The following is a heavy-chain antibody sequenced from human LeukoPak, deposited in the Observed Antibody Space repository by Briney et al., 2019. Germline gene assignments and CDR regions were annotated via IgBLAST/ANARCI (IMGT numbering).Heavy chain of an antibody. CDR1: GFTFRSYW. CDR3: ARGRSGGIGGYYLDY. D-gene: IGHD2-15*01. V-gene: IGHV3-7*01. CDR2: IKQDGSDK. J-gene: IGHJ4*02. Sequence: GGTLRLSCAASGFTFRSYWMSWVRQAPGKGLEWVANIKQDGSDKYYVDSVKCRFTISRDNAKNSLYLQMNSLRAEDTAVYYCARGRSGGIGGYYLDYWGQGTLVTVSS.